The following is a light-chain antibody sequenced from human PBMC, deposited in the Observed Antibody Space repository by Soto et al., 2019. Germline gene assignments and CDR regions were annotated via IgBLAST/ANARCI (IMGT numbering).Light chain of an antibody. J-gene: IGLJ1*01. CDR1: NSNIGAGFA. CDR3: HSYDSRLNCYV. Sequence: QSVLTQPPSVSGAPGQRVTISCTGINSNIGAGFAVHWYQQLPGTAPKLLIHGNNNRPSGVPDRFSGSKSDTSASLAITGLQADDEADYYCHSYDSRLNCYVFGTGTKVTVL. V-gene: IGLV1-40*01. CDR2: GNN.